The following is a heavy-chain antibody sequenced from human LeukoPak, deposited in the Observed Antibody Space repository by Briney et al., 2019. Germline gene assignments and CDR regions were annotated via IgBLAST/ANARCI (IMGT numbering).Heavy chain of an antibody. CDR3: ARSRFGELSDFDY. CDR2: INPNSGGT. CDR1: GYTFTGYY. Sequence: RASVKVSCKASGYTFTGYYMHWVRQAPGHGLEWMGWINPNSGGTNYAQKFQGRVTMTRDTSISTAYMELSRLRSDDTAVYYCARSRFGELSDFDYWGQGTLVTVSS. J-gene: IGHJ4*02. V-gene: IGHV1-2*02. D-gene: IGHD3-10*01.